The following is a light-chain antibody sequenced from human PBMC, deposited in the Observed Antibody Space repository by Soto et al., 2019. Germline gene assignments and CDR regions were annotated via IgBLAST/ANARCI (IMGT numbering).Light chain of an antibody. CDR2: AAS. Sequence: DIQMTPSPSSLSASVVDRVTITCRASQSISTFLNWYQQKPGKAPNLLIYAASGLQSGVPSRFSGSGSGTDFTLSISRLEPEDFAVYYCQQYGTSPRTFGQGTKVDIK. V-gene: IGKV1-39*01. CDR1: QSISTF. J-gene: IGKJ1*01. CDR3: QQYGTSPRT.